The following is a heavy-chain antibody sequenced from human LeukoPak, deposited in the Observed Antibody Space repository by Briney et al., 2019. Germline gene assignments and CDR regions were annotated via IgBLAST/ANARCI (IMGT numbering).Heavy chain of an antibody. Sequence: GGSLRLSCAASGFTFSSYAMSWVRQAPGKGLEWVSAISGSGGSTYYADSVKGRFTISRDNSKNTLYLQMNSLRAEDTAVYYCAKYGDFIIASYYFDYWGQGTLVTVSS. CDR1: GFTFSSYA. CDR3: AKYGDFIIASYYFDY. J-gene: IGHJ4*02. CDR2: ISGSGGST. D-gene: IGHD4-17*01. V-gene: IGHV3-23*01.